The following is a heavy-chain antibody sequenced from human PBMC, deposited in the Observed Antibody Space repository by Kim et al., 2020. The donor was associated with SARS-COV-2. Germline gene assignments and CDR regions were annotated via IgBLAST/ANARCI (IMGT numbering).Heavy chain of an antibody. CDR3: ARWRDYSDSVGSTHYYFDL. V-gene: IGHV3-53*01. D-gene: IGHD3-22*01. Sequence: RFTISRDNSKNSLYLQMNSLRAEDTAVYYCARWRDYSDSVGSTHYYFDLWGRGTLVTVSS. J-gene: IGHJ2*01.